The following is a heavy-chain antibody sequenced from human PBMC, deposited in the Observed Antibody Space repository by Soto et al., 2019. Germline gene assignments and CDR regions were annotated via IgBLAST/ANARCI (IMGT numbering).Heavy chain of an antibody. J-gene: IGHJ4*02. CDR1: GFTFSSYA. D-gene: IGHD6-13*01. CDR2: ISDSGGST. V-gene: IGHV3-23*01. CDR3: TKIFHSSSWYYDY. Sequence: LRLSCAASGFTFSSYAMSWVRQAPGKGLEWVSTISDSGGSTYHADSVKGRFTISRDNSKNTVYLQLNSLRVEDTAVYYCTKIFHSSSWYYDYWGQGTLVTVSS.